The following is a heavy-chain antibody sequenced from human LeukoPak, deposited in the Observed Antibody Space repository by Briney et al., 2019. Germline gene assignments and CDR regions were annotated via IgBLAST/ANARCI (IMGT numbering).Heavy chain of an antibody. V-gene: IGHV1-46*01. CDR3: ARDASGTFDY. Sequence: ASVTVSCKASGYTFTSYGISWVRQAPGQGLEWMGIINPSGGSTSYAQRFQGRVTTTRDMSTSTVYMELSSLRSEDTAVYYCARDASGTFDYWGQGTLVTVSS. CDR2: INPSGGST. CDR1: GYTFTSYG. J-gene: IGHJ4*02.